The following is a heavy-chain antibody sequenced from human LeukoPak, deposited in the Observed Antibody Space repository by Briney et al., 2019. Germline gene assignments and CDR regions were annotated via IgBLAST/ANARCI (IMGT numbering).Heavy chain of an antibody. D-gene: IGHD3-22*01. V-gene: IGHV3-48*03. CDR3: ARGGSGSYHYYMDV. CDR1: GFTFISYE. Sequence: PGGSLRLSFAASGFTFISYEVNWVRQAPGKGLEWVSYISSSGKTISYADSVKGRFTISRDNAKNSLYLHMNSLRGEDTAVYFCARGGSGSYHYYMDVWGKGTTVTVSS. CDR2: ISSSGKTI. J-gene: IGHJ6*03.